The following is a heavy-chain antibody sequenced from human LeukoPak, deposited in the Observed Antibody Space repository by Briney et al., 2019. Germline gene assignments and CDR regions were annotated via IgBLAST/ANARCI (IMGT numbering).Heavy chain of an antibody. CDR1: GFTFSSYW. Sequence: GGSLRLSCAASGFTFSSYWMSWVRQAPGKGLEWVANIKQDGSEKYYVDSVKGRFTISRDNVKNSLYLQMNSLRAEDTAVYYCARRPYYYDSSGYYYFDYWGQGTLVTVSS. V-gene: IGHV3-7*01. D-gene: IGHD3-22*01. J-gene: IGHJ4*02. CDR2: IKQDGSEK. CDR3: ARRPYYYDSSGYYYFDY.